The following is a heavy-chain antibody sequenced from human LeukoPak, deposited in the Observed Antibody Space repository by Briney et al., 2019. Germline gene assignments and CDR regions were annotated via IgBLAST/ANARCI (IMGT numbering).Heavy chain of an antibody. CDR3: ARDREQLLDY. J-gene: IGHJ4*02. D-gene: IGHD6-6*01. V-gene: IGHV3-23*01. CDR1: GFTFSSYA. CDR2: ISGSGTST. Sequence: GGSLRLSCAASGFTFSSYAMSWVRQAPGKGLEWVSAISGSGTSTYYADSVKGRFTISRDNSKNTLYLQMNSLRAEDTAVYYCARDREQLLDYWGQGTLVTVSS.